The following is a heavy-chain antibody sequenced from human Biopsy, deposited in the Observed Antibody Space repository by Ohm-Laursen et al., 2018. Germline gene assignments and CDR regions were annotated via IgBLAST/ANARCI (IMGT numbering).Heavy chain of an antibody. CDR1: GGSFTGHY. V-gene: IGHV4-59*11. CDR2: ISCTGYT. CDR3: ARGSNDFGGLYFHR. J-gene: IGHJ4*02. D-gene: IGHD4-23*01. Sequence: TLSLIRTASGGSFTGHYWSWIRQPPGKGLEWIGHISCTGYTSYNASLKSRVTISVDTSRNHFSLRLSSLTAADTAVYYFARGSNDFGGLYFHRWGQGTLLTVSS.